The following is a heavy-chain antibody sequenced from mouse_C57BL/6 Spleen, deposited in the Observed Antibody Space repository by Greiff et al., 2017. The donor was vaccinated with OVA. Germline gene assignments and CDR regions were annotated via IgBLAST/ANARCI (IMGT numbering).Heavy chain of an antibody. CDR3: ARSGTTVFDY. CDR2: SYPGDGDT. Sequence: LVESGPELVKPGASVKISCKASGYAFSSSWMNWVKQRPGKGLEWIGRSYPGDGDTNYNGKFKGKATLTADKSSSTAYMQLSSLTSEDSAVYFCARSGTTVFDYWGQGTTLTVSS. D-gene: IGHD1-1*01. V-gene: IGHV1-82*01. CDR1: GYAFSSSW. J-gene: IGHJ2*01.